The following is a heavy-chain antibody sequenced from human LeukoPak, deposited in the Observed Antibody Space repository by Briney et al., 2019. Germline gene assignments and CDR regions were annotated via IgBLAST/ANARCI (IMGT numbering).Heavy chain of an antibody. CDR1: GFTFSSSP. CDR3: VPHINYSYQY. Sequence: GGSLRLSCSASGFTFSSSPMHWVRRAPGKTLEYVSAISSDGHSTYYADSVKGRLTMSRDNSKNTLSLQMSSLRAEDTAVYYCVPHINYSYQYWGRGTQVTVS. J-gene: IGHJ4*02. V-gene: IGHV3-64D*06. D-gene: IGHD5-18*01. CDR2: ISSDGHST.